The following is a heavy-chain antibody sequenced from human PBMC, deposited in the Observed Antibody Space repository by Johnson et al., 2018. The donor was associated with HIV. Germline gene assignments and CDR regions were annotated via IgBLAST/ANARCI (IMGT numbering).Heavy chain of an antibody. Sequence: EVQLVESGGGLVQPGGSLRLSCAASGFTFSSYVMSWVRQAPGKGLEWVSTNSASVTWTYYADSVKGRFTISRDNSKNTLYLEMKSLKAEDTALYFCAKDLGDYGDSGRYVFDVWGQGTLVTVSS. D-gene: IGHD4-17*01. V-gene: IGHV3-23*04. CDR1: GFTFSSYV. J-gene: IGHJ3*01. CDR2: NSASVTWT. CDR3: AKDLGDYGDSGRYVFDV.